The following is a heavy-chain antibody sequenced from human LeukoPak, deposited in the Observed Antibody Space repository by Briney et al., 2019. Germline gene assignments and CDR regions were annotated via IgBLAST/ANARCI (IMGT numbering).Heavy chain of an antibody. D-gene: IGHD3-10*01. CDR3: ARDRYYGSGSPTSDY. CDR2: IKQDGSEK. V-gene: IGHV3-7*01. Sequence: GGSLRLSCAASGFTFSSSWMSWVRQAPGKGLEWVANIKQDGSEKYYVNSVKGRFSISRDNAKNLLYLQMNSLRAEDTAVYYCARDRYYGSGSPTSDYWGQGTLVAVSS. CDR1: GFTFSSSW. J-gene: IGHJ4*02.